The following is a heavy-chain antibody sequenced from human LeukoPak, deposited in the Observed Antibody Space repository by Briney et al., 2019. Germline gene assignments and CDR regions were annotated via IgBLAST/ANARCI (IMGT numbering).Heavy chain of an antibody. J-gene: IGHJ4*02. CDR2: ISYDGSNK. CDR1: GFTFSSYA. D-gene: IGHD6-19*01. V-gene: IGHV3-30*04. Sequence: GRSLRLSCAASGFTFSSYAIHWVRQAPGKGLEWVAVISYDGSNKYYADSVKGRFTISRDNSKNTLYLQMNSLRAEDTAVYYCARDPYTLLAVGGLFDYWGQGTLVTVSS. CDR3: ARDPYTLLAVGGLFDY.